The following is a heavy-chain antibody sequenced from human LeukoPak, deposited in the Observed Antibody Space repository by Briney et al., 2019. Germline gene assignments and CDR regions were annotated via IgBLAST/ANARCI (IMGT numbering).Heavy chain of an antibody. D-gene: IGHD4-17*01. Sequence: PGGSLRLSCAASGFSLSDYYMSWFRQAPGRGLEWVSYISSNYGSTNYADSVKGRFTISRDTAKKSLFLQMNSLRAEDTAVYYCARDASVKTTGDTFDIWGQGTMVTVSS. CDR3: ARDASVKTTGDTFDI. V-gene: IGHV3-11*05. J-gene: IGHJ3*02. CDR2: ISSNYGST. CDR1: GFSLSDYY.